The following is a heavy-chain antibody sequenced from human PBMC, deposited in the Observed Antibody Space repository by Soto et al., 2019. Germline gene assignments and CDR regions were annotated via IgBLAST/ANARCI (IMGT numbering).Heavy chain of an antibody. D-gene: IGHD1-26*01. J-gene: IGHJ6*01. CDR1: GFTFSDHY. V-gene: IGHV3-72*01. CDR2: SRNRVNSHTT. Sequence: EVQLVESGGGLVQPGGSLRLSCAASGFTFSDHYMDWVRQAPGKGLEWVARSRNRVNSHTTEYAASVKGRFTISRDESKSSIYLQMNRLKLEDTAVYYCTRGLLGGAPSYTFHGMDVWGQGTTVTVSS. CDR3: TRGLLGGAPSYTFHGMDV.